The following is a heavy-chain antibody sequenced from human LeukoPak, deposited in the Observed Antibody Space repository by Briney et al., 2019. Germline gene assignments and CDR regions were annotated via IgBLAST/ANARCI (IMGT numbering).Heavy chain of an antibody. CDR2: IWYDGSNK. V-gene: IGHV3-33*01. CDR1: GFTFSSYG. Sequence: GGSLRLSCAASGFTFSSYGMHWVRQAPGKGLEWVAVIWYDGSNKYYADSVKGRFTISRDNSKNTLYLQMNSLRAEDTAVYYCARDRSSSGWYHRSPFDYWGQGTLVTVSS. D-gene: IGHD6-13*01. J-gene: IGHJ4*02. CDR3: ARDRSSSGWYHRSPFDY.